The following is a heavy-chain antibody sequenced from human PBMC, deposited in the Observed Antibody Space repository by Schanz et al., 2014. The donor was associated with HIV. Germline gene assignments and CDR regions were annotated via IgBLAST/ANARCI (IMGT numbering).Heavy chain of an antibody. CDR2: INPNSGGT. CDR1: GYTFTGYY. J-gene: IGHJ4*02. D-gene: IGHD6-13*01. CDR3: ARDEPRIAAVGIDY. V-gene: IGHV1-2*02. Sequence: QVPLVQSGAQGKKPGASGEVSCKASGYTFTGYYMHWVRQAPGQGLEWMGWINPNSGGTNYAQKFQGRVTMTRDTSISTAYMELSRLRSDDTAVYYCARDEPRIAAVGIDYWGQGTLVTVSS.